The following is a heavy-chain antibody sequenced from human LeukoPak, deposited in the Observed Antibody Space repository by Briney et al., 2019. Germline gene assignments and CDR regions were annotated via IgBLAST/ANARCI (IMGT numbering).Heavy chain of an antibody. CDR1: GFTFTSNY. J-gene: IGHJ5*01. Sequence: GGSLRLSCAASGFTFTSNYMTWVRQAPGQGLEWVSVIYSGGTTYYAGSVKGRFTISRDNSKKTLYLQMNSLRAEDTALYYCARIGHDLYQTFDSWGHGTLITVSS. D-gene: IGHD2-2*01. V-gene: IGHV3-53*01. CDR3: ARIGHDLYQTFDS. CDR2: IYSGGTT.